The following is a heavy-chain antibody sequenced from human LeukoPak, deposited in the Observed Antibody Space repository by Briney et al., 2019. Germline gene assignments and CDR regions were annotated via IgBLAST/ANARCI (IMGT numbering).Heavy chain of an antibody. CDR3: ARGRGRQATDAFDI. V-gene: IGHV5-51*01. Sequence: GESLKISCKGSGYSFANYWIGWVRQMPGKGLEWMGIIYPGDSDIRYSPSFQGQVTISADKSISTAYLQCSNLKASDTAMYYCARGRGRQATDAFDIWGQGTMVTVSS. D-gene: IGHD3-16*01. J-gene: IGHJ3*02. CDR2: IYPGDSDI. CDR1: GYSFANYW.